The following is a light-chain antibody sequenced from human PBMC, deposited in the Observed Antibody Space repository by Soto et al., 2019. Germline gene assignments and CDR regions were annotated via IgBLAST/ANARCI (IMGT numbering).Light chain of an antibody. V-gene: IGKV4-1*01. Sequence: DIVMTQSPDSLAVSLGERATINCKSSQSVLYSSNNKNYLAWYQQKPGQPPKLLFYWAYTRESGVHDRFRGSESGTDFTLTIRSLQAEDVAVYYCKQYYSTPLTFGGGTKVDIK. J-gene: IGKJ4*01. CDR1: QSVLYSSNNKNY. CDR3: KQYYSTPLT. CDR2: WAY.